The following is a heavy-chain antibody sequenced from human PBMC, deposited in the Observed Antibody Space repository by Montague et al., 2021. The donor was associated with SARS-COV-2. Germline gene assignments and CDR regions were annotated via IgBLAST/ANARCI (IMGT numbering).Heavy chain of an antibody. CDR3: ARIPVGSKYYFDF. CDR2: TYYRSKGDN. Sequence: CAISGDSVSSNIATWNWIRRSPSRGREWLGRTYYRSKGDNDYAESVKSRITIDPDTSKHQFSLHLNSVTPEDTAVYYCARIPVGSKYYFDFWGQGTLVTVSS. D-gene: IGHD2-2*01. CDR1: GDSVSSNIAT. V-gene: IGHV6-1*01. J-gene: IGHJ4*02.